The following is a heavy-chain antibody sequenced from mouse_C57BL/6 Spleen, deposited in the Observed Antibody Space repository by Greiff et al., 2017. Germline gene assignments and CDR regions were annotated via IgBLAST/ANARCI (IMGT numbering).Heavy chain of an antibody. CDR1: GFTFSDYY. Sequence: EVQGVESGGGLVQPGGSLKLSCAASGFTFSDYYMYWVRQTPEKRLEWVAYISNGGGSTYYPDTVKGRFTISRDNAKNTLYLQMSRLKSEDTAMYYCARQTGYVEDWYFDVWGTGTTVTVSS. CDR3: ARQTGYVEDWYFDV. V-gene: IGHV5-12*01. CDR2: ISNGGGST. J-gene: IGHJ1*03. D-gene: IGHD1-2*01.